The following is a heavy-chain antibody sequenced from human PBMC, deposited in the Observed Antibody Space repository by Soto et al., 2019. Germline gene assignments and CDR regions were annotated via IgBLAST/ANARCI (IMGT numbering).Heavy chain of an antibody. CDR3: ARDGVAAGLYLDN. CDR2: ISSSGSTI. J-gene: IGHJ4*02. CDR1: GFTFSSYE. Sequence: GGSLRLSCAASGFTFSSYEMNWVRQAPGKGLEWVSYISSSGSTIYYADSVRGRFIISRDNAENSLYLQMNSLRAEDTALYYCARDGVAAGLYLDNWGQGTLVTVSS. V-gene: IGHV3-48*03. D-gene: IGHD2-15*01.